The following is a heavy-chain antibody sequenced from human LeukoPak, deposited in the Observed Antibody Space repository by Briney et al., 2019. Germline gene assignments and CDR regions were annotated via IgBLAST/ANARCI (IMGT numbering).Heavy chain of an antibody. CDR3: AKDREIAAALPGY. D-gene: IGHD6-13*01. Sequence: PGRSLRLSCVASGFTFSSYAVHWVRQAPGKGLEWVAVMSYDGANKYYAEIVQGRFTISRDNSKNTLYLQMNSLRAEDTAVYYCAKDREIAAALPGYWGQGTLVTVSS. CDR1: GFTFSSYA. V-gene: IGHV3-30-3*01. CDR2: MSYDGANK. J-gene: IGHJ4*02.